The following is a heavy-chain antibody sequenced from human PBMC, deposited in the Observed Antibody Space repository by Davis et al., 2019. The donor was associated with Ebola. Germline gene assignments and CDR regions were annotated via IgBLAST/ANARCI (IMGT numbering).Heavy chain of an antibody. Sequence: GALRLSCTASEFSITDDFMSWIRQSPGKGLEWVTYTGASSTSYANSVKGRFTVSGDRATNSLYLQMDSLRAEDTAIYYCARAFYDSSGYHWFDPWGQGTLVTVSS. D-gene: IGHD3-22*01. V-gene: IGHV3-11*06. CDR3: ARAFYDSSGYHWFDP. J-gene: IGHJ5*02. CDR2: TGASSTS. CDR1: EFSITDDF.